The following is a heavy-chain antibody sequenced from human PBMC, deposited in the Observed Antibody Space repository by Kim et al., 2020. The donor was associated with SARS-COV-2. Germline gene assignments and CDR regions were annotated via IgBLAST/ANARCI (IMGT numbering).Heavy chain of an antibody. CDR1: GFTFNTYG. Sequence: GGSLRLSCAASGFTFNTYGMHWVRQAPGKGLEWVAVISYDGSNKYYADSVKGRFTISRDNSKNTLYLQMNSLRIEDTAVYYCAKSFSGSYFGNDYWCQGTLVTVSS. CDR3: AKSFSGSYFGNDY. J-gene: IGHJ4*02. V-gene: IGHV3-30*18. D-gene: IGHD1-26*01. CDR2: ISYDGSNK.